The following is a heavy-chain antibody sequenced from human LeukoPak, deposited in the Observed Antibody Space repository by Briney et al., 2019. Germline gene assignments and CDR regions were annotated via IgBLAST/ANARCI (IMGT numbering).Heavy chain of an antibody. Sequence: PGGSLRLSCAASEFTFSIYAMHWVRQAPGKGLEWVAIISYDGSKGYYADSVKGRFTISRDNYKNTLSLQMNSLRVEDTAVYYCARDRWEQPLGHGFDIWGQGT. J-gene: IGHJ3*02. V-gene: IGHV3-30*04. CDR1: EFTFSIYA. CDR2: ISYDGSKG. D-gene: IGHD1-26*01. CDR3: ARDRWEQPLGHGFDI.